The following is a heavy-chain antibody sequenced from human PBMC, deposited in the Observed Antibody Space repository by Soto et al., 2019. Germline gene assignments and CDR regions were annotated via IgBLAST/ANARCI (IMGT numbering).Heavy chain of an antibody. D-gene: IGHD2-15*01. CDR3: ARGQVEAAQH. CDR1: GGSISSGGYS. V-gene: IGHV4-30-2*01. Sequence: QLQLQESGSGLVKPSQTLSLTCAVSGGSISSGGYSWSWIRQPPGKGLEWIGYIYHSGSTYYNPSLTSRVPIPGYRSTSHFSLKLISVTAAGTAMSCCARGQVEAAQHWGQGTLVTVSS. CDR2: IYHSGST. J-gene: IGHJ1*01.